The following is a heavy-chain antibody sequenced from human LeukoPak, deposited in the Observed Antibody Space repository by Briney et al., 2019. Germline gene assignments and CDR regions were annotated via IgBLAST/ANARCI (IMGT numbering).Heavy chain of an antibody. V-gene: IGHV1-2*02. J-gene: IGHJ4*02. CDR3: AKARSRSSASSDY. D-gene: IGHD6-6*01. Sequence: ASVKVSCKASGYTFSGYYIHWVRQAPGQGLEWMGWINPDSGGTNYGQKFQGRVTMTRDTSISTAYVELTSLRSDDTAVYYCAKARSRSSASSDYWGQGTLVTVSS. CDR1: GYTFSGYY. CDR2: INPDSGGT.